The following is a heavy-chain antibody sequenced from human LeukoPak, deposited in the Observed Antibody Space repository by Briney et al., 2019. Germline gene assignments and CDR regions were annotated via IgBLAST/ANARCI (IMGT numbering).Heavy chain of an antibody. V-gene: IGHV3-21*01. J-gene: IGHJ6*02. Sequence: MSGGSLRLSCAASRITFSNYTMNWFRQAPGKGLEWVSSIGSSLDYIHYADSVKGRFTISRDNAKNSLYLHMNSLRVEDTAVYYCARDGEMATIIDYYYYGLDVWGQGTTVTVS. CDR1: RITFSNYT. D-gene: IGHD5-12*01. CDR2: IGSSLDYI. CDR3: ARDGEMATIIDYYYYGLDV.